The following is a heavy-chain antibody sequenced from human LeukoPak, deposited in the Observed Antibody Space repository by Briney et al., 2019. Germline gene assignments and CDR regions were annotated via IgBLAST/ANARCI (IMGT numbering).Heavy chain of an antibody. D-gene: IGHD2-15*01. CDR2: IYYSGST. CDR1: GGSISSSSYY. CDR3: ARGGSAPWGYFDY. J-gene: IGHJ4*02. V-gene: IGHV4-39*01. Sequence: SETLSLTCTVSGGSISSSSYYWGWIRQPPGKGLEWIGSIYYSGSTYYNPSLKSRVTISVDTSKNQFSLKLSSVTAADTAVYYCARGGSAPWGYFDYWGQGTLVTVSS.